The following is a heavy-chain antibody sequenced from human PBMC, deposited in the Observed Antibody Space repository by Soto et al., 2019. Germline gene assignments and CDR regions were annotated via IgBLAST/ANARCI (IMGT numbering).Heavy chain of an antibody. J-gene: IGHJ3*02. D-gene: IGHD3-10*01. Sequence: QMQLEQSGAEEKKPGSSVNVSCKASGGTLSDHGVAWLRQAPGQGLEWMGGTIPVFNTAKYAQKVQGRVTVTADKFTNIAYVELSSLRSEDRAFYFCPRGVSGSGNNYTGPSAFDIWGQGTMVIVSA. CDR1: GGTLSDHG. CDR3: PRGVSGSGNNYTGPSAFDI. CDR2: TIPVFNTA. V-gene: IGHV1-69*06.